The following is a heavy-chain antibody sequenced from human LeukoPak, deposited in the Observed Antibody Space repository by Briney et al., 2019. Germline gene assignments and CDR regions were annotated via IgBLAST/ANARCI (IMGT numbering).Heavy chain of an antibody. Sequence: ASVKVSCKASGYIFTSYAMNWVRQAPGQGLEWMGWINTNTGNPTYAQGFTGRFVFSLDTSVSTAYLQISSLKAEDTAVYYCASSGTRYCSGGSCYFFNWFDPWGQGTLVTVSS. V-gene: IGHV7-4-1*02. CDR2: INTNTGNP. CDR3: ASSGTRYCSGGSCYFFNWFDP. CDR1: GYIFTSYA. J-gene: IGHJ5*02. D-gene: IGHD2-15*01.